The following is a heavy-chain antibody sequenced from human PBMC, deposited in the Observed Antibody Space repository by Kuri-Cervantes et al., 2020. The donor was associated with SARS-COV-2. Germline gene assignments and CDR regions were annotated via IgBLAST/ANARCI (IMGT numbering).Heavy chain of an antibody. V-gene: IGHV3-23*01. D-gene: IGHD3-10*01. Sequence: GGSLRLSCTVSGGSISSYYWSWIRQAPGKGLEWVSVISSGGGNTFYTGSVKGRFTISRDNPNNTLYLQMNSLRADDTAVYYCAKYIGSGTNTPDYWGQGTLVTVSS. CDR1: GGSISSYY. CDR3: AKYIGSGTNTPDY. CDR2: ISSGGGNT. J-gene: IGHJ4*02.